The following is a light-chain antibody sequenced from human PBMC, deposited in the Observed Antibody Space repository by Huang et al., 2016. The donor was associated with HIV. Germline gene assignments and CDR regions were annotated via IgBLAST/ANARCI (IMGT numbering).Light chain of an antibody. CDR1: QSVSSK. Sequence: EIVMMQSPATLSVSPGERATLSCRASQSVSSKLAWYQQKPGQAPRLLIYGASTRATGIPARFSGSGSGTEFTLTISSLQSEDFAFYYCQQYNDWPPMYTFGQGTKLEIK. V-gene: IGKV3-15*01. CDR3: QQYNDWPPMYT. CDR2: GAS. J-gene: IGKJ2*01.